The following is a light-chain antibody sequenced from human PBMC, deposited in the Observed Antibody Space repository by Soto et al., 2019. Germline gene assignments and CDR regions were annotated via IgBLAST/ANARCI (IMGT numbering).Light chain of an antibody. Sequence: EIVLTQSPATLSLSPGERATLSCRASQSVSSYLAWYQQKPGQAPRLLIYDASNRATGIPARFSGSGSGTEFTLTISSLEPEDFAVYDCQQRSNWPYTFGQGTKLDIK. J-gene: IGKJ2*01. CDR2: DAS. CDR3: QQRSNWPYT. CDR1: QSVSSY. V-gene: IGKV3-11*01.